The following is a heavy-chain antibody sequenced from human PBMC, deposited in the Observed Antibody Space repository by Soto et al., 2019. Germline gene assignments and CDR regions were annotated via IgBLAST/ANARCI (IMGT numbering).Heavy chain of an antibody. CDR1: GGSISTSSYF. CDR2: IYYSGST. Sequence: QLQLQESGPGLVKPSETLSLTCTVSGGSISTSSYFWGWIRQPPGKGLEWIGSIYYSGSTYYNPSLRSRVTISVDTSKNQFSLKLSSVTAADTAVYYCARDYDSSGDYWGQGTLVTVSS. J-gene: IGHJ4*02. CDR3: ARDYDSSGDY. D-gene: IGHD3-22*01. V-gene: IGHV4-39*01.